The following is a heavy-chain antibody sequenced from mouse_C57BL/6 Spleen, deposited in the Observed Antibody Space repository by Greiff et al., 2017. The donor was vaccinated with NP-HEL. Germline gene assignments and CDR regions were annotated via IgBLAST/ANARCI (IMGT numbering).Heavy chain of an antibody. CDR3: TTWMVTTRFAY. Sequence: EVQLQQSGAELVRPGASVKLSCTASGFNIKDDYMHWVKQRPEQGLEWIGWIDPENGDTEYASKFQGKATITADTSSNTAYLQLSSLTSEDTAVYYCTTWMVTTRFAYWGQGTLVTVSA. J-gene: IGHJ3*01. D-gene: IGHD2-2*01. V-gene: IGHV14-4*01. CDR1: GFNIKDDY. CDR2: IDPENGDT.